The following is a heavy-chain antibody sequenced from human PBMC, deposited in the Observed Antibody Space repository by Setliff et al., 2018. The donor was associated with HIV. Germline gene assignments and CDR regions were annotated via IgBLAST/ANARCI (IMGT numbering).Heavy chain of an antibody. V-gene: IGHV4-39*07. CDR3: AADISGYTFDY. Sequence: PSETMSLTCSVPGGSIYSGSYYWGWIRQPPGKGLEWIGSMYYSGTTYYNPSLKSRVTISVDTSKNQFSLKLSSVTAADTAVYYCAADISGYTFDYWGQGTLVTVSS. D-gene: IGHD3-22*01. J-gene: IGHJ4*02. CDR1: GGSIYSGSYY. CDR2: MYYSGTT.